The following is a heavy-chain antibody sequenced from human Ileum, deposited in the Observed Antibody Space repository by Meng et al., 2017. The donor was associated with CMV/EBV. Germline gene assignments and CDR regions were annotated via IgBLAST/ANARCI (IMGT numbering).Heavy chain of an antibody. Sequence: GESLKTSCAASGFTFSSSAMTWVRQAPGKGLDWVSVIYSGGSATYYADSAKGRFTTTRDDSKNTLYLQMNNLGAEDTAVYCWTKGGVHYFDYWGQGSLVTVSS. CDR1: GFTFSSSA. D-gene: IGHD3-16*01. J-gene: IGHJ4*02. CDR2: IYSGGSAT. CDR3: TKGGVHYFDY. V-gene: IGHV3-23*03.